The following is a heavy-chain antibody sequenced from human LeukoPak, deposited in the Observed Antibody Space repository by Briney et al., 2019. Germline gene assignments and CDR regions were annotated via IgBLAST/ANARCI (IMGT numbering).Heavy chain of an antibody. J-gene: IGHJ4*02. D-gene: IGHD2-15*01. CDR2: INHSGST. CDR1: GGSFSGYY. Sequence: SETLSLTCAVYGGSFSGYYWSWIRQPPGKGLEWIGEINHSGSTNYNPSLKSRVTISVDTSKNQFSLKLSSVTAADTAVYYCARGSFKPYCSGGSCYPYFDYWGQETLVTVSS. CDR3: ARGSFKPYCSGGSCYPYFDY. V-gene: IGHV4-34*01.